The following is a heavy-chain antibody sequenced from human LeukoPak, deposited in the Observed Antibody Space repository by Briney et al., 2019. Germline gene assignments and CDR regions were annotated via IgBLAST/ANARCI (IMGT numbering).Heavy chain of an antibody. J-gene: IGHJ4*02. CDR2: ISDDGRSK. Sequence: PGGSLRLSCAASGFSFTSYGMHWVRQAQGKGLEWVGVISDDGRSKDYADSVKGRFTISRDNSKDTLYLQMNSLRAEDTAVYYCAKRPSDYGDYVSYFDYWGQGTLVTVSS. D-gene: IGHD4-17*01. CDR3: AKRPSDYGDYVSYFDY. V-gene: IGHV3-30*18. CDR1: GFSFTSYG.